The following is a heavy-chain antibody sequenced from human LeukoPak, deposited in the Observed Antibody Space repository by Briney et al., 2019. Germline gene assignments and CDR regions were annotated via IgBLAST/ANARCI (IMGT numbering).Heavy chain of an antibody. D-gene: IGHD6-19*01. CDR3: ARDGIAVAGDYYYYMDV. Sequence: GGSLRLSCAASGSTFSSYWMHWVRQAPGKGLVWVSRINSDGSSTSYADSVKGRFTISRDNAKNTLYLQMNSLRAEDTAVYYCARDGIAVAGDYYYYMDVWGKGTTVTVSS. J-gene: IGHJ6*03. CDR1: GSTFSSYW. V-gene: IGHV3-74*01. CDR2: INSDGSST.